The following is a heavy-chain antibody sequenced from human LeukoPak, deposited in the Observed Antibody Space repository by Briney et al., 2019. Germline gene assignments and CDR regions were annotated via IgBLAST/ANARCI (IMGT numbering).Heavy chain of an antibody. J-gene: IGHJ3*02. CDR1: GDSISSYY. CDR2: IYYSGNT. Sequence: SETLSLTCTVSGDSISSYYWSWIRQPPGKGLEWIGCIYYSGNTNYNPSLKSRVTISIDTSKNQFSLKLSSVAAADTAVYYCARDYAFDIWGQGAMVTVSS. CDR3: ARDYAFDI. V-gene: IGHV4-59*01.